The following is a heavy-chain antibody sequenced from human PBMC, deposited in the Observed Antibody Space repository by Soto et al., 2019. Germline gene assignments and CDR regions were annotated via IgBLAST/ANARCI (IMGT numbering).Heavy chain of an antibody. Sequence: PWWSLRLSCSASVFTFSSYSMNWFRQAPGKGLEWVSSISSSSSYIYYADSVKGRFTISRDNAKNSLYLQMNSLRAEDTAVYYCARDWKYSYGNDYYYYGMDVWGQGTTVTVSS. CDR3: ARDWKYSYGNDYYYYGMDV. CDR1: VFTFSSYS. V-gene: IGHV3-21*01. J-gene: IGHJ6*02. D-gene: IGHD5-18*01. CDR2: ISSSSSYI.